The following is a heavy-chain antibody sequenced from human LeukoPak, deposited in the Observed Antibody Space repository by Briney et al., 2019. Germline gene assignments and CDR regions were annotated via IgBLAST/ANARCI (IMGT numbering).Heavy chain of an antibody. CDR3: AKGSTIDY. V-gene: IGHV3-30-3*01. Sequence: GGSLRLSCAASGFTFSSSAMHWVRQAPGKGPEWVAVSSFDGSHNYYADSVKGRFTISRDNSKNTLYLQMNSLRADDTAVYYCAKGSTIDYWGQGTLVTVSS. J-gene: IGHJ4*02. CDR1: GFTFSSSA. CDR2: SSFDGSHN. D-gene: IGHD6-6*01.